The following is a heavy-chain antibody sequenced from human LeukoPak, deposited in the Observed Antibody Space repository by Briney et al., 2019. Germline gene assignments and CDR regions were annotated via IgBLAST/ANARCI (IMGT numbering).Heavy chain of an antibody. CDR1: GFTVSSNY. V-gene: IGHV3-53*05. CDR3: ARNWFDP. CDR2: IYSGGST. Sequence: GGSLRLSCAASGFTVSSNYMSWVRQAPGKGLEWVSVIYSGGSTYYADSVKGRFTISRDKPKNTVYLQMNSLRFEDTAMYYCARNWFDPWGQGTLVTVSS. J-gene: IGHJ5*02.